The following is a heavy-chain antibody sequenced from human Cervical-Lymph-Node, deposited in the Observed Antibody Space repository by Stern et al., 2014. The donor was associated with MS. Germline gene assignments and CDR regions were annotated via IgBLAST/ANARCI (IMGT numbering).Heavy chain of an antibody. CDR3: ARDGPDYDFWSGYYKAFDI. J-gene: IGHJ3*02. V-gene: IGHV3-21*01. D-gene: IGHD3-3*01. CDR2: ISSSSSYI. CDR1: GFTFSSYS. Sequence: EMQLVESGGGLVKPGGSLRLSCAASGFTFSSYSMNWVRQAPGKGLEWVSSISSSSSYIYYADSVKGRFTISRDNAKNSLYLQMNSLRAEDTAVYYCARDGPDYDFWSGYYKAFDIWGQGTMVTVSS.